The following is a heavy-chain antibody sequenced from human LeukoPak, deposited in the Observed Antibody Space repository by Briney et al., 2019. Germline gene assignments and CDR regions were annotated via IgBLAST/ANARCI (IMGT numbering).Heavy chain of an antibody. J-gene: IGHJ4*02. CDR3: ARGYRLAVAGIDY. CDR1: GFTFSSYE. V-gene: IGHV3-48*03. D-gene: IGHD6-19*01. Sequence: GGSLRLSCAASGFTFSSYEMNWVRQAPGKGLEWVSYISSSGSTIYYADSVKGRFAISRDNAKNSLYLQMNSLRAEDTAVYYCARGYRLAVAGIDYWGQGTLVTVSS. CDR2: ISSSGSTI.